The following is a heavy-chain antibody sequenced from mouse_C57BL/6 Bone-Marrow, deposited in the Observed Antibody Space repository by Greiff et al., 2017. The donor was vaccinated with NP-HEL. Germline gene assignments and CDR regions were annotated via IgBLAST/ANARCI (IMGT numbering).Heavy chain of an antibody. Sequence: QVQLQQSGAELARPGASVKLSCKASGYTFTSYGISWVKQRTGQGLEWIGEIYPRSGNTYYNEKFKGKATLTADKSSSTAYMELRSLTSEDSAVYFCARSGYGNYEDYAMDYWGQGTSVTVSS. J-gene: IGHJ4*01. V-gene: IGHV1-81*01. D-gene: IGHD2-1*01. CDR2: IYPRSGNT. CDR1: GYTFTSYG. CDR3: ARSGYGNYEDYAMDY.